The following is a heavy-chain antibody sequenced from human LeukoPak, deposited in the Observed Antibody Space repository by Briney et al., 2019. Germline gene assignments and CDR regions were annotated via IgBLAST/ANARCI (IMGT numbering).Heavy chain of an antibody. CDR2: SRNKADSYTA. V-gene: IGHV3-72*01. CDR3: ATSSWYRLAY. J-gene: IGHJ4*02. CDR1: GFTFSDSF. D-gene: IGHD6-13*01. Sequence: PGGSLRLSCAASGFTFSDSFMSWVRQAPGKGLEWVGRSRNKADSYTAEYAASVKGRFAISRDESKNSLYLQISSVETEDAAVYYCATSSWYRLAYWGQGSLVTVSS.